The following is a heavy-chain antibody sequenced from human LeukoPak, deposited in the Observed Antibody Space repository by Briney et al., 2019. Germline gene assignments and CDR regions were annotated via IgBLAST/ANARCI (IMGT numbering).Heavy chain of an antibody. Sequence: GGSLRLPCAASGFTFSDYYMSWIRQAPGKGLEWVSYISSSSSYTNYADSVKGRFTISRDNAKNSLYLQMNSLRAEDTAVYYCARGVGYGDYPDYWGQGTLVTVSS. D-gene: IGHD4-17*01. J-gene: IGHJ4*02. CDR3: ARGVGYGDYPDY. CDR1: GFTFSDYY. CDR2: ISSSSSYT. V-gene: IGHV3-11*06.